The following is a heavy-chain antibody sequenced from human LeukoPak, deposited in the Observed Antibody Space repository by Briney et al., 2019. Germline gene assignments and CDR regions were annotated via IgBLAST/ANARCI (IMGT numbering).Heavy chain of an antibody. CDR2: ISSTSTTK. CDR3: ARDQSLVDGDYGVWFDA. J-gene: IGHJ5*02. D-gene: IGHD4-17*01. Sequence: GGSLRLSCTASGFTLSTYTMNWVRQAPGRGLEWLSYISSTSTTKYYADSVKGRFTISSDNSKNSLDLQMNRLTAEDTAVYYCARDQSLVDGDYGVWFDAWGQGSLVTVSS. V-gene: IGHV3-48*04. CDR1: GFTLSTYT.